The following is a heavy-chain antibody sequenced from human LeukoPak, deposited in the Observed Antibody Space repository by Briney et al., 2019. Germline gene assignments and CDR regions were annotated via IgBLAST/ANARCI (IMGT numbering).Heavy chain of an antibody. Sequence: GGSLRLSCAASGFTFRSHGMHWVRQAPGKGLEWVAFIWYDGSNKYYTDSVKGRFTISRDNSKNTLYLQMNSLRAEDAAVYYCAGDRATSYFDYWGQGALVTISS. J-gene: IGHJ4*02. CDR1: GFTFRSHG. CDR2: IWYDGSNK. V-gene: IGHV3-33*01. CDR3: AGDRATSYFDY. D-gene: IGHD1-26*01.